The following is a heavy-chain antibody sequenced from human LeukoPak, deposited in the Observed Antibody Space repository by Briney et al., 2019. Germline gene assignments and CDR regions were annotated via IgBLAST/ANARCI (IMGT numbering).Heavy chain of an antibody. V-gene: IGHV5-51*01. CDR2: IFPGASDT. D-gene: IGHD5-24*01. Sequence: GESLKISCKGSGYSFTSYWIGWVRQMPGKGPAWMRIIFPGASDTSSTPSFQARATTSPTKSISTAYPKWSSLKASDTAMYYCARLRDGYNSDIWGQGTMVTVST. CDR1: GYSFTSYW. CDR3: ARLRDGYNSDI. J-gene: IGHJ3*02.